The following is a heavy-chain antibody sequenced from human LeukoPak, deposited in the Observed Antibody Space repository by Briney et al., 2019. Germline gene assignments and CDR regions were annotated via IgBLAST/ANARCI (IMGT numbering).Heavy chain of an antibody. Sequence: GESLRLSCAASGFTFSSYAMSWVRQAPGKGPERVSAISSSGGTYYRDSVKGRFTISRDNHKNTLYLQMNSLRAEDTAVYYCAKDPIVFNSGNYYLGTFDIWGQGTMVTVSS. CDR2: ISSSGGT. V-gene: IGHV3-23*01. D-gene: IGHD1-26*01. J-gene: IGHJ3*02. CDR3: AKDPIVFNSGNYYLGTFDI. CDR1: GFTFSSYA.